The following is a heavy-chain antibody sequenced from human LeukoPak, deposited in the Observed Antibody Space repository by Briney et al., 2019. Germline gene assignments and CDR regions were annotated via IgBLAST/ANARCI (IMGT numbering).Heavy chain of an antibody. D-gene: IGHD1-26*01. Sequence: GGSLRLSCVTSGFTLDDYALHWVRQAPGKGLEWIPLISGDGKSTYYADSVKGRFTISRDNSKNSLYLQMSSLRAEDTALYYCAKGVRSGTYYNCFDPWGQGTLVTVSS. CDR1: GFTLDDYA. CDR3: AKGVRSGTYYNCFDP. CDR2: ISGDGKST. J-gene: IGHJ5*02. V-gene: IGHV3-43*02.